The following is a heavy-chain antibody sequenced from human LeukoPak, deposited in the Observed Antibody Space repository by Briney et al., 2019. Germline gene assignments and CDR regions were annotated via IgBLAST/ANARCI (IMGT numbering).Heavy chain of an antibody. V-gene: IGHV4-34*01. CDR1: GGYFSGYY. Sequence: KPSETLSLTCAVCGGYFSGYYWSWSRQPPGKGLEWIGEINHSGSTNYNPSLKSRVTISVDTSKNQFSLKLSSVTAADTDVYYCARGYGSGRYHYYYYYGMDVWGKGSTVTVSS. CDR3: ARGYGSGRYHYYYYYGMDV. CDR2: INHSGST. J-gene: IGHJ6*04. D-gene: IGHD3-10*01.